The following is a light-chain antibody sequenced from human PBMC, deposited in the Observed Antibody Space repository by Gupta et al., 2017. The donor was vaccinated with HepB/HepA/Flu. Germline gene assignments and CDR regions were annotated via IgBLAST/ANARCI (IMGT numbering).Light chain of an antibody. Sequence: QSVLTQPPSVSGAPGQRVTISGTGGSSNIGAGYDVHWYQQLPGTAPKLLIYGNSNRPSGVPDRFSGSKSGTSASLAITGLQAEDEADYYCQSYDSSLSGSWVFGGGTKLTVL. V-gene: IGLV1-40*01. CDR2: GNS. CDR1: SSNIGAGYD. J-gene: IGLJ3*02. CDR3: QSYDSSLSGSWV.